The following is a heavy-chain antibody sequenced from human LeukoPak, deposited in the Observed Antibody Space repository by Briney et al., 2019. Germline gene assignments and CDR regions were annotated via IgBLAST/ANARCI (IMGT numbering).Heavy chain of an antibody. CDR3: ARVPPSAHQMLSSDY. D-gene: IGHD2-2*01. J-gene: IGHJ4*02. CDR1: GYTFTNYG. V-gene: IGHV1-18*04. Sequence: ASVMVSCKASGYTFTNYGISWVRQAPGQGLEWTAWISANNGETRYAQNLRGRVTMTTDTSTSTAYMELRSLRSDDTAVYYCARVPPSAHQMLSSDYWGQGTQATVSS. CDR2: ISANNGET.